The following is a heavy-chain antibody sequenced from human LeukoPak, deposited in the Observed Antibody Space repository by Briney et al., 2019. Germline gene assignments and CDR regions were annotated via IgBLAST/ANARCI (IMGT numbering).Heavy chain of an antibody. CDR2: IKQDGSEK. D-gene: IGHD5-18*01. Sequence: PGGSLRLSRAASGFTFSSYWMSWVRQAPGKGLEWVANIKQDGSEKYYVDSVKGRFTISRDNAKNSLYLQMNSLRAEDTAVYYCARDFGRYSYEDWGQGTLVTVSS. V-gene: IGHV3-7*01. CDR1: GFTFSSYW. CDR3: ARDFGRYSYED. J-gene: IGHJ4*02.